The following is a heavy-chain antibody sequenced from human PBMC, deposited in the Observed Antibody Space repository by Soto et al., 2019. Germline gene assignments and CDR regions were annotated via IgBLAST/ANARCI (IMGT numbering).Heavy chain of an antibody. CDR3: ARDYSSSWYTSYYYYGMDV. CDR2: ITSSGSAK. V-gene: IGHV3-11*04. D-gene: IGHD6-13*01. Sequence: PGGSLRLSCAASGFTFTDYYMSWIRQAPGKGLEWVSLITSSGSAKYYADSVKGRFTISRDNSKNTLYLQMNSLRAEDTAVYYCARDYSSSWYTSYYYYGMDVWGQGTTVTVSS. J-gene: IGHJ6*02. CDR1: GFTFTDYY.